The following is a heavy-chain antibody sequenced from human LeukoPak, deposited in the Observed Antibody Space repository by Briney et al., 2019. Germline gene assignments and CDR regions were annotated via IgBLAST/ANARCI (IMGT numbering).Heavy chain of an antibody. Sequence: YAMHWVRQAXGXGXEWVAVISYDGSNKYYADSVKGRFTISRDNSKNTLYLQMNSLRAEDTAVYYCARTYQTGVDYLDYWGQGTLVTVSS. CDR2: ISYDGSNK. D-gene: IGHD2-2*01. CDR3: ARTYQTGVDYLDY. CDR1: YA. V-gene: IGHV3-30-3*01. J-gene: IGHJ4*02.